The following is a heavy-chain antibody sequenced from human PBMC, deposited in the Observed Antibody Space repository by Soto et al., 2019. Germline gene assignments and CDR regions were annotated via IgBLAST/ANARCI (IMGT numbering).Heavy chain of an antibody. CDR2: ISAYNGNT. CDR1: GYTFTSYG. V-gene: IGHV1-18*01. J-gene: IGHJ5*02. Sequence: ASVKVSCKASGYTFTSYGISWVRQAPGQGLEWMGWISAYNGNTNYAQKLQGRVTMTTDTSTSTAYMELRSLRSDDTAVYYCARYSGSYPTANWFDPWGQGTLVTVSS. CDR3: ARYSGSYPTANWFDP. D-gene: IGHD1-26*01.